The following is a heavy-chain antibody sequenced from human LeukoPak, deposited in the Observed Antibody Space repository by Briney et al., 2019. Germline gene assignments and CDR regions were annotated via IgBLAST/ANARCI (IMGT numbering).Heavy chain of an antibody. CDR3: ARERSRSYSISPDLDY. CDR1: GFTFSSCE. V-gene: IGHV3-48*03. D-gene: IGHD6-13*01. J-gene: IGHJ4*02. CDR2: ISSSGNTI. Sequence: PGGSLRLSCAASGFTFSSCEMKWVRQAPGKGLEWVSYISSSGNTIYYADSVKGRFTISRDNSKNTVYLQMNSLRAEDTAVYHCARERSRSYSISPDLDYWGQGTLVTVSS.